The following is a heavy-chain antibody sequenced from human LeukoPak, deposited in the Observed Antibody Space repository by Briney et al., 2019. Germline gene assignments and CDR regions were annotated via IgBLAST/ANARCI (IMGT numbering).Heavy chain of an antibody. Sequence: SDTLSLTCSVSGGSFSTYYWSWIRQPPGKGLEWIGYIYYSGSTNYNPSLKSRVTISVDTSNNEFSLRLRSVTAADTAVYYCARGVSEDGYNYFNYWGQGTLVTVSP. D-gene: IGHD5-24*01. CDR1: GGSFSTYY. CDR3: ARGVSEDGYNYFNY. V-gene: IGHV4-59*07. J-gene: IGHJ4*02. CDR2: IYYSGST.